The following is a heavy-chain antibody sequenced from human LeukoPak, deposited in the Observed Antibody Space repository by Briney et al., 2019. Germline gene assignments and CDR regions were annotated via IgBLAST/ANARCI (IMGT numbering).Heavy chain of an antibody. CDR2: IYHSGNI. V-gene: IGHV4-38-2*02. CDR3: ANQSAQYYYDSSGYARGY. Sequence: KPSETLSLTCTVSGYSISSGYYWGCIRQPPGKRLEWIGSIYHSGNIYYSPSIKSRVTISVGTSKNQFSLKLSSVTAADTAVYDCANQSAQYYYDSSGYARGYWGQGTLVTVSS. CDR1: GYSISSGYY. J-gene: IGHJ4*02. D-gene: IGHD3-22*01.